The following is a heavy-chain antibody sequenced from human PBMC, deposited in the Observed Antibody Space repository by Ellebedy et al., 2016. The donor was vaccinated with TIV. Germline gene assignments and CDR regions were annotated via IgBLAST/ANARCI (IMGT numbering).Heavy chain of an antibody. CDR3: ARIDSWQPIDD. D-gene: IGHD3-9*01. CDR2: VYYSGSP. Sequence: MPSETLSLTCSVSGGSVSSTRYYWAWIRQPPGKGREYIGSVYYSGSPYYNPSFKSRVTLSADTSKNPFPLNLTSVTAADTAVYYCARIDSWQPIDDWGQGILVTVSS. CDR1: GGSVSSTRYY. V-gene: IGHV4-39*02. J-gene: IGHJ4*02.